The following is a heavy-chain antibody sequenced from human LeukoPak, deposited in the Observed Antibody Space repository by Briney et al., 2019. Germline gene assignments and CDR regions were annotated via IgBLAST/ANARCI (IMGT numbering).Heavy chain of an antibody. CDR3: AREYDFWSGYLN. CDR1: GGSISSGGYY. Sequence: SETLSLTCTVSGGSISSGGYYWSWIRQPPGKGLEWIGYIYYSGSTYYNPSLKSRVTISVDTSKNQFSLKLSSVTAADTAVYYCAREYDFWSGYLNWGQGTLVTVSS. V-gene: IGHV4-30-4*08. CDR2: IYYSGST. J-gene: IGHJ4*02. D-gene: IGHD3-3*01.